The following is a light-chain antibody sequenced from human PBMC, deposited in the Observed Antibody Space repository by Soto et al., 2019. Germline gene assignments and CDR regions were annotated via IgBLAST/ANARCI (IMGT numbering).Light chain of an antibody. V-gene: IGLV2-23*02. CDR3: CSYAGSTTFYV. CDR2: EVS. CDR1: SSDVGSYNL. J-gene: IGLJ1*01. Sequence: QSVLTQPASASGSPGESITISCTGTSSDVGSYNLVSWYQQHPGKAPKLMIYEVSKRPPGVSNRFSGSKSGNTASLTISGLQAEDEADYYCCSYAGSTTFYVFGTGTKVTV.